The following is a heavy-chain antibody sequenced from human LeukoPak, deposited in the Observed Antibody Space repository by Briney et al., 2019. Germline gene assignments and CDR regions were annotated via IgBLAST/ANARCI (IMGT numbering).Heavy chain of an antibody. D-gene: IGHD3-10*01. J-gene: IGHJ6*03. CDR1: GFTFSSYG. CDR2: ISDSGGST. CDR3: AKGGAVSSKSITMILGTRRYYYYMDV. Sequence: GGSLRLSCAGSGFTFSSYGMSCVRQAPGKGLEWVSSISDSGGSTDYADSVKGRLTIYRDNSKNTLYLQVNSLRAEDTAVYYCAKGGAVSSKSITMILGTRRYYYYMDVWGKGTTATISS. V-gene: IGHV3-23*01.